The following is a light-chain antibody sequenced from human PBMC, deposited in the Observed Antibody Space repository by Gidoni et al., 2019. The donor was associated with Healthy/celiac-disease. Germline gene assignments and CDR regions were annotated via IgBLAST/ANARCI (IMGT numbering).Light chain of an antibody. V-gene: IGKV1-33*01. CDR1: HDISNY. CDR2: DAS. CDR3: QEYDNLWT. J-gene: IGKJ1*01. Sequence: DIKMTQSPSSLSASVRDRATITCQASHDISNYLNWYQQNPGKATKLLIYDASNLATRVPSRFSGSGSGTDFTFTISSLQPEDIATYYCQEYDNLWTFGPRDQGGNQT.